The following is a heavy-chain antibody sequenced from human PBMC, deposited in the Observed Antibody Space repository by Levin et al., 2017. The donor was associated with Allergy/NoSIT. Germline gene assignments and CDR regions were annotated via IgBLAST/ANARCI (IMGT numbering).Heavy chain of an antibody. CDR1: GYTLTGYY. J-gene: IGHJ4*02. CDR2: INPNSGGT. D-gene: IGHD3-22*01. Sequence: GESLKISCKASGYTLTGYYMHWVRQAPGQGLEWMGGINPNSGGTNYVQKFQGRVTMTRDTSISTVYMELSSLRSDDTAVYYCARVTYDGSGAFFNWGQGTLVTVSS. V-gene: IGHV1-2*02. CDR3: ARVTYDGSGAFFN.